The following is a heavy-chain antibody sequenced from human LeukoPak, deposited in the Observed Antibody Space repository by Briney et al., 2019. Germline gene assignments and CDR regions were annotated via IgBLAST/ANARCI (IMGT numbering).Heavy chain of an antibody. J-gene: IGHJ4*02. CDR3: ARAPSSRNNFDY. CDR2: ISAHNGNT. V-gene: IGHV1-18*01. CDR1: GYTFIRNG. Sequence: ASVKVSCKASGYTFIRNGISWVRQAPGQGLEWMGWISAHNGNTNYAQKFQGRVTMTTDTSTSTAYMELRSLRSDDTAVYYCARAPSSRNNFDYWGQGTLVTVSS. D-gene: IGHD6-13*01.